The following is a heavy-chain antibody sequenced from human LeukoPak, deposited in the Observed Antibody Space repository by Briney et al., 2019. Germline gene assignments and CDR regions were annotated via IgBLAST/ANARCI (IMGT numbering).Heavy chain of an antibody. CDR2: ISDDGSIT. CDR1: GFTFSRDW. Sequence: GGSLRLSCAASGFTFSRDWMHWVRQAPGKGLVWVSRISDDGSITTYADSVQGRFSISRHNSKNTLYLQMNSLRAEDTAVYYCARDRRYCSSTSCYFYYYGMDVWGQGTTVTVSS. CDR3: ARDRRYCSSTSCYFYYYGMDV. D-gene: IGHD2-2*01. J-gene: IGHJ6*02. V-gene: IGHV3-74*03.